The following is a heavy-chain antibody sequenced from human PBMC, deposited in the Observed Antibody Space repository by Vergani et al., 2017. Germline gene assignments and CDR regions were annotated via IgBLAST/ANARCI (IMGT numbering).Heavy chain of an antibody. V-gene: IGHV3-53*04. J-gene: IGHJ6*03. CDR1: GFTVSSNY. CDR3: ARARVVVPTKEHLYYYYYYMDV. D-gene: IGHD2-2*01. Sequence: EVQLVESGGGLVQPGGSLRLSCAASGFTVSSNYMSWVRQAPGKGLEWVSVIYSGGSTYYADSVKGRFTISRHNSKNTLYLQMNSLRAEDTAVYYCARARVVVPTKEHLYYYYYYMDVWGKGTTVTVSS. CDR2: IYSGGST.